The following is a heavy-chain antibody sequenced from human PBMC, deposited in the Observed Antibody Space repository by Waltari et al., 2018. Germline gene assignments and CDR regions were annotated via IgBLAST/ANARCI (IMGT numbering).Heavy chain of an antibody. CDR1: TYSISSDYY. J-gene: IGHJ5*02. V-gene: IGHV4-38-2*02. Sequence: QVQLQESGPGLVRPSETLSLTCTVSTYSISSDYYWAWIRQPPGKGLEWIGSFHHSGPTYYNPSLRSRLTISGDTSKNQFSLRLRSVTAADTAIYYCARGATGGVWNWFDPWGQGTLVTVSS. CDR2: FHHSGPT. CDR3: ARGATGGVWNWFDP. D-gene: IGHD2-8*02.